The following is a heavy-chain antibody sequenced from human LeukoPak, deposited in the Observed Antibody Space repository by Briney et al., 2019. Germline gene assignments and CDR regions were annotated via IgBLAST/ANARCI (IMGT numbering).Heavy chain of an antibody. CDR2: IWYDGSNK. D-gene: IGHD2-2*01. J-gene: IGHJ4*02. CDR3: AREALRVYGAMSPLDH. CDR1: GFIFCNCD. V-gene: IGHV3-33*01. Sequence: GGSLRLSCVASGFIFCNCDIQWVRQAPGKGLEWVAVIWYDGSNKYYADSVKGRFTISRDNSKNTLYLQMNSLRAEDTAVYYCAREALRVYGAMSPLDHWGQGTLVTVSS.